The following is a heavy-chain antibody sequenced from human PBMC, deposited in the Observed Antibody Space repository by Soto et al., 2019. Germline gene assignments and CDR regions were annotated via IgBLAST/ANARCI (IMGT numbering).Heavy chain of an antibody. D-gene: IGHD2-8*01. CDR3: SGGNRTNGRGGFYLDY. CDR2: INAGNGHT. Sequence: ASVKVSCKASGYTFTNYAMQWVRQAPGQRLEWMGWINAGNGHTKYSQNFQGRVTITRDTSASTAYMELSSLISEDAAVYYYSGGNRTNGRGGFYLDYWGQGTLVTVS. J-gene: IGHJ4*01. V-gene: IGHV1-3*01. CDR1: GYTFTNYA.